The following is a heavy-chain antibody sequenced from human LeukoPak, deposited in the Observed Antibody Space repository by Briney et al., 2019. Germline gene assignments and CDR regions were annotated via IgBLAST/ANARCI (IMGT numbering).Heavy chain of an antibody. Sequence: GGSLRLSCAASGFPFSTYAMNWVRQAPGKGLVWVSRINSDGSSTSYADSVKGRFTISRDNAKNTLYLQMNSLRAEDTAVYYCARVNSPGWYYYYYGMDVWGQGTTVTVSS. V-gene: IGHV3-74*01. CDR2: INSDGSST. CDR3: ARVNSPGWYYYYYGMDV. D-gene: IGHD4-23*01. J-gene: IGHJ6*02. CDR1: GFPFSTYA.